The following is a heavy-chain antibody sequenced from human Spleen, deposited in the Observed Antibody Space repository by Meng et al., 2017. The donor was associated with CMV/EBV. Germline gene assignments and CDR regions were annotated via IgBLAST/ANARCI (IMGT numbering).Heavy chain of an antibody. V-gene: IGHV2-5*01. CDR3: ARVPFGMRSNSVKFDF. D-gene: IGHD3-16*01. Sequence: SGPTLVQPTPTLTLTCTFSGFSHSTSGVGVGWIRQPPGKALEWLALIYWSDDKHYSPSLKTSLTITKDTSKNPVVLTLTNVDPVDTATYFCARVPFGMRSNSVKFDFWGQGTLVTVSS. J-gene: IGHJ4*02. CDR1: GFSHSTSGVG. CDR2: IYWSDDK.